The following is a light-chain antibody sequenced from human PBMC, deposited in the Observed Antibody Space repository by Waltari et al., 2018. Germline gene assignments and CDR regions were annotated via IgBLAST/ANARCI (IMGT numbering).Light chain of an antibody. CDR2: KDT. Sequence: SYELTQSPSVSVSPGQTATIPCSGDALPKKNAYWYQQKSGQAPVLVIYKDTKRPSGIPEKFSGSSTGTMATLTISGAQVEDEGDYYCYSAEISGKLWAFGGGTKLTVL. CDR3: YSAEISGKLWA. CDR1: ALPKKN. J-gene: IGLJ3*02. V-gene: IGLV3-10*01.